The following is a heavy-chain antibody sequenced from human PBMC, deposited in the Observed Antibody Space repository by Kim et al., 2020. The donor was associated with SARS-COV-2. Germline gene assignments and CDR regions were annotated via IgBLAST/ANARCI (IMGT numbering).Heavy chain of an antibody. D-gene: IGHD3-3*01. CDR2: IYYSGST. J-gene: IGHJ2*01. V-gene: IGHV4-59*01. Sequence: SETLSLTCTVSGGSISSYYWSWIRQPPGKGLEWIGYIYYSGSTNYNPSLKSRVTISVDTSKNQFSLKLSSVTAADTAVYYCARQPYYDFWSGYEYWYFDL. CDR1: GGSISSYY. CDR3: ARQPYYDFWSGYEYWYFDL.